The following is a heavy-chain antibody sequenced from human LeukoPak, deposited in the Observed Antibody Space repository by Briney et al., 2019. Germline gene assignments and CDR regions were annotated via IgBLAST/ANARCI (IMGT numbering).Heavy chain of an antibody. V-gene: IGHV1-2*02. CDR2: INPNCGGT. Sequence: ASVKVSCKTSGYTLTGYYMHWVRQAPGQGLEWMGWINPNCGGTNYAQKFQGRVTMTRDTSISTAYMELSRLRSDDTAVYYCATYDQWLPHGFDPWGQGTLVTVSS. D-gene: IGHD6-19*01. J-gene: IGHJ5*02. CDR3: ATYDQWLPHGFDP. CDR1: GYTLTGYY.